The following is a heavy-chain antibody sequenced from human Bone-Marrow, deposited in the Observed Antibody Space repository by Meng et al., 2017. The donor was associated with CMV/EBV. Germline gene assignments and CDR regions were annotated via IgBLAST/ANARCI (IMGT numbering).Heavy chain of an antibody. CDR3: ARDQGCDYVWGGYPPLAGAFDI. V-gene: IGHV4-59*01. Sequence: SETLSLTCTVSGGSISSYYWSWNRQPPGKGLEWIGYIYYSGSTNYNPSLKSRVTISVETSKNQFSLKLSSVTAADTAVYYCARDQGCDYVWGGYPPLAGAFDIWGQGTMVTVSS. D-gene: IGHD3-16*02. CDR2: IYYSGST. J-gene: IGHJ3*02. CDR1: GGSISSYY.